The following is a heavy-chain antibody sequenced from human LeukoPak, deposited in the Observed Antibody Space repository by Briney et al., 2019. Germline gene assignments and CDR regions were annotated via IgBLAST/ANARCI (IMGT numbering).Heavy chain of an antibody. CDR2: ISWNSGSI. CDR3: AKGGTVTAYYFDY. CDR1: GFTFDDYA. D-gene: IGHD4-17*01. Sequence: PGGSLRPSCAASGFTFDDYAMHWVRQAPGKGLEWVSGISWNSGSIGYADSVKGRFTISRDNAKNSLYPQMNSLRAEDMALYYCAKGGTVTAYYFDYWGQGTLVTVSS. J-gene: IGHJ4*02. V-gene: IGHV3-9*03.